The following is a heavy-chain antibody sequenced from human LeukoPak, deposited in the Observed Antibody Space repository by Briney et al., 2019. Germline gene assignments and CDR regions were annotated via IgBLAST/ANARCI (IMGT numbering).Heavy chain of an antibody. CDR3: ARGRTTPYSGSSDAFDI. J-gene: IGHJ3*02. V-gene: IGHV1-8*01. CDR2: MNPNSGNT. D-gene: IGHD6-6*01. CDR1: GYTFTSYD. Sequence: ASVKVSCKASGYTFTSYDINWVRQATGQGLEWMGWMNPNSGNTGYAQKFQGRVTMTRNTSISTAYMGLSSLRSEDTAVYYCARGRTTPYSGSSDAFDIWGQGTMVTVSS.